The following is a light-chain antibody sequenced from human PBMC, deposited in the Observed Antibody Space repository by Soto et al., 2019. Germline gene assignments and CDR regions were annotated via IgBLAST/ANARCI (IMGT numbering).Light chain of an antibody. CDR3: SSYTSDSSYV. J-gene: IGLJ1*01. Sequence: QSVLAQPASVSGSPGQSIAISCTGTSSDVGGYNYVSWYQQHPGKAPKLLISEVSIRPSGVSDRFSGSKSGNTASLTISGLQAEDEADYYCSSYTSDSSYVFGSGTKVTAL. CDR1: SSDVGGYNY. CDR2: EVS. V-gene: IGLV2-14*01.